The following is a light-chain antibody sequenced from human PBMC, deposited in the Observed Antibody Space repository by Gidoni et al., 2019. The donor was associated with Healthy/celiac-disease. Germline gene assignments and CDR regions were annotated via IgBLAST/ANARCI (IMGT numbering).Light chain of an antibody. V-gene: IGLV1-51*01. CDR3: GTWDSSLSAWV. Sequence: QSVLTQPPSVSAAPGQKVTISCSGSSSNIGNNYVSWYQQLPGTAPKLLIYDNNKRPSGIPARFSGSKSGTSATLGITGLQTGDEADYYCGTWDSSLSAWVFGGGTKLTV. CDR2: DNN. CDR1: SSNIGNNY. J-gene: IGLJ3*02.